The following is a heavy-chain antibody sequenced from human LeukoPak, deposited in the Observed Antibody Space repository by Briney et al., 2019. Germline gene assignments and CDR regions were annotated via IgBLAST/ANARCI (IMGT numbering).Heavy chain of an antibody. J-gene: IGHJ4*02. CDR3: AKERYYFDY. CDR2: ISGSGVST. CDR1: GFTFSSYA. Sequence: GGSLRLSCAASGFTFSSYAMNWVRQAPGKGLEWVSGISGSGVSTYYADSVKGRFTISRDNSKNTLYLQMNSLRAEDTAIYYCAKERYYFDYWGQGTLVTVSS. V-gene: IGHV3-23*01.